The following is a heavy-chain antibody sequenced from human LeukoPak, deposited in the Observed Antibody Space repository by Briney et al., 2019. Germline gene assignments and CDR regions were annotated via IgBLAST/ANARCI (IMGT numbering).Heavy chain of an antibody. CDR1: GYTFTSYE. D-gene: IGHD1-26*01. J-gene: IGHJ6*02. Sequence: ASVKISCKASGYTFTSYEINWVRQATGQGLEWMGWMNPNSGNTDYAQKFQGRVTMTRNTSISTAYMELSSLRSEDTAVYYCAEAKGYYYGMDVWGQGTTVTVSS. CDR2: MNPNSGNT. V-gene: IGHV1-8*01. CDR3: AEAKGYYYGMDV.